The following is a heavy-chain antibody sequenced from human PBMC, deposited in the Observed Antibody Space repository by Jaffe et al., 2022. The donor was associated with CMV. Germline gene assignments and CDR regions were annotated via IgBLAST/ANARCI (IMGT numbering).Heavy chain of an antibody. CDR1: GFTFSSYW. CDR2: INQDGSEK. Sequence: EVQLVESGGGLVQPGGSLRLSCAASGFTFSSYWMSWVRQAPGKGLEWVANINQDGSEKYYVDSVKGRFTISRDNAKNSLFLQMNSLRAEDTAVYYCAREKGDSRQDAFDIWGQGTMVTVSS. V-gene: IGHV3-7*03. J-gene: IGHJ3*02. D-gene: IGHD3-22*01. CDR3: AREKGDSRQDAFDI.